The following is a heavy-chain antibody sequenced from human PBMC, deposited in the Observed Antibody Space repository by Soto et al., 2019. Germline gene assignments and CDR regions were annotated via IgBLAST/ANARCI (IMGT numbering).Heavy chain of an antibody. CDR2: ISGSGGST. D-gene: IGHD3-22*01. CDR1: GFTFSSYA. Sequence: PGGSLRLSCAASGFTFSSYAMSWVRQAPGKGLEWVSAISGSGGSTYYADSVKGRFTISRDNSKNTLYLQMNSLRAEDTTVYYCAKDHYYDSSGYCAYWGQGTLVTVSS. CDR3: AKDHYYDSSGYCAY. V-gene: IGHV3-23*01. J-gene: IGHJ4*02.